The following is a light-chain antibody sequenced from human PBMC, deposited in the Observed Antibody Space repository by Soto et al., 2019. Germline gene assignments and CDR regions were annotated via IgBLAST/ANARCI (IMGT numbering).Light chain of an antibody. J-gene: IGLJ2*01. CDR2: EVS. CDR3: AAWDDSLNGVV. V-gene: IGLV2-14*01. CDR1: SSDVGGYNY. Sequence: QSALTQPASVSGSPGQSITLSCTGTSSDVGGYNYVSWYQQHPGKAPKLMIYEVSNRPSGVPDRFSGSKSGTSASLAISGLQSEDEADYYCAAWDDSLNGVVFGGGTKLTVL.